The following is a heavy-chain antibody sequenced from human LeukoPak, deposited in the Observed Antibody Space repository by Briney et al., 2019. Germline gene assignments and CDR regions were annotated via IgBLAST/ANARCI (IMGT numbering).Heavy chain of an antibody. CDR1: GGSISSGSYY. V-gene: IGHV4-61*02. D-gene: IGHD3-3*01. CDR2: IYTSGST. J-gene: IGHJ5*02. CDR3: ARETASYYDFWSGYYNWFDP. Sequence: SETLSLTCTVSGGSISSGSYYWSWIRQPAGKGLEWIGRIYTSGSTNYNPSLKSRVTISVDTSKNQFSLKLSSVTAADTAVYYCARETASYYDFWSGYYNWFDPWGQGTLVTVSS.